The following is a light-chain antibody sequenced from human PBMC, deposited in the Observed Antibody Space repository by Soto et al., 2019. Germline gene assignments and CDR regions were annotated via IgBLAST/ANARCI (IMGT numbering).Light chain of an antibody. V-gene: IGKV1-5*03. Sequence: DIQMTQSPSTLSASVGDRVTITCRASQSISPWLAWYQQKTGKAPKLLSYHASSLESGVPSRFSGSGSGTEFTRTISSLHPYDFATYICQQYKDYQWAFGQGTKVEIK. CDR3: QQYKDYQWA. CDR2: HAS. J-gene: IGKJ1*01. CDR1: QSISPW.